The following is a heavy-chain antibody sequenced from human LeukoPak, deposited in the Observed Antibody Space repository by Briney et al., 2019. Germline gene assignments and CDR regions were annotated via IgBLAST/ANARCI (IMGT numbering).Heavy chain of an antibody. J-gene: IGHJ4*02. Sequence: PGGSLRLSCAASGFTFSSCAMNWVRQAPGKGLEWVSLITGGGGSTYYTDSVKGRFTISRDNSKNTLYLQMNSLTAEDTAVYYCAKRTGNSGPFDYWGQGTRVTVSS. V-gene: IGHV3-23*01. CDR1: GFTFSSCA. CDR2: ITGGGGST. D-gene: IGHD4-23*01. CDR3: AKRTGNSGPFDY.